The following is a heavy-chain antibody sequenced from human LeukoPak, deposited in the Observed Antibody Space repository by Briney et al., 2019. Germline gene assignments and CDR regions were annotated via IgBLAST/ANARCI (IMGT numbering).Heavy chain of an antibody. D-gene: IGHD2-15*01. CDR1: GGSFSGYY. J-gene: IGHJ4*02. Sequence: PSETLSLTCAVYGGSFSGYYWSWIRQPPGKGLEWSGEINHSGSTNYNPSLKSRVTISVDTSKNQFSLKLGSVTAADTAVYYCARVVAATPYYFDDWGQGTLVTVSS. CDR2: INHSGST. CDR3: ARVVAATPYYFDD. V-gene: IGHV4-34*01.